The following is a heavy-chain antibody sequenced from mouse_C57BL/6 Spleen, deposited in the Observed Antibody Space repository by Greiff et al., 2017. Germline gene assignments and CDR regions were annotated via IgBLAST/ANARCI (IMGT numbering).Heavy chain of an antibody. Sequence: VQLQQSGPELVKPGASVKLSCKASGYTFTSYDINWVKQRPGQGLEWIGWIYPRDGSTKYNEKFKGKATLTVDTSSSTAYMELHSLTSEDSAVYFCARYRYCYGSSSFDYWGQGTTLTVSS. CDR3: ARYRYCYGSSSFDY. D-gene: IGHD1-1*01. J-gene: IGHJ2*01. CDR1: GYTFTSYD. V-gene: IGHV1-85*01. CDR2: IYPRDGST.